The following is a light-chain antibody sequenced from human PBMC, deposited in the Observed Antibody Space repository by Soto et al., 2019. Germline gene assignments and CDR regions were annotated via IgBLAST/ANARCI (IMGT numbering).Light chain of an antibody. CDR3: SSYTTSRTHV. Sequence: QSALTRPASVSGSPGQSITISCTGTSSDVGGYKYVSWYQHHPGKAPKVMIYDVSNRPSGVSNRFSGSKSGNTASLTISDLQAEDEADYYCSSYTTSRTHVFGTGTKLTVL. J-gene: IGLJ1*01. V-gene: IGLV2-14*03. CDR2: DVS. CDR1: SSDVGGYKY.